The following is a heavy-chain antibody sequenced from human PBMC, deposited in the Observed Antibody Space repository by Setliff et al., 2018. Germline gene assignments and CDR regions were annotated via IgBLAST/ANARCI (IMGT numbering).Heavy chain of an antibody. CDR1: GFTFSSYT. CDR2: ISGSGDNT. D-gene: IGHD3-3*01. CDR3: AKRGVLEWFSYYYYMDV. V-gene: IGHV3-23*01. Sequence: GGSLRLSCEASGFTFSSYTMSWVRQAPGKGLEWVSVISGSGDNTYYADSVEGRFTISRDNSKNTLFLQMNSLRAEDTAVYYCAKRGVLEWFSYYYYMDVWGKGTTVTVSS. J-gene: IGHJ6*03.